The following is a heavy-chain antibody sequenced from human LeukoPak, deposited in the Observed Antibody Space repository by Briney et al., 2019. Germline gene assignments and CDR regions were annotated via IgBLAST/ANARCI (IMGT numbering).Heavy chain of an antibody. Sequence: PGGSLRLSCAVSGFTFSDTYMTWIRQAPGKGLESLSYISPSGTDISYADSVKGRFTISRDNAKNSLYLQMHSLRVEDTAVYYCTRDPRNLDYWGQGTLVTVSS. J-gene: IGHJ4*02. CDR3: TRDPRNLDY. CDR1: GFTFSDTY. D-gene: IGHD1-14*01. V-gene: IGHV3-11*01. CDR2: ISPSGTDI.